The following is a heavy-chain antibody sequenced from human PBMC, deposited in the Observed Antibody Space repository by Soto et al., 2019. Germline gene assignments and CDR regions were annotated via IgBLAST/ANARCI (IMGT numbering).Heavy chain of an antibody. J-gene: IGHJ4*02. CDR1: GYSFTSYY. D-gene: IGHD2-15*01. Sequence: ASVKVSCKASGYSFTSYYMRWVRQAPGQGLEWMGIINPSSSTTYAQKFQGRVAMTRDTSTSTVYMELSSLRSEDTAVYYCARVGCSGGSCYAVDSWGQGTLVTVSS. V-gene: IGHV1-46*01. CDR3: ARVGCSGGSCYAVDS. CDR2: INPSSST.